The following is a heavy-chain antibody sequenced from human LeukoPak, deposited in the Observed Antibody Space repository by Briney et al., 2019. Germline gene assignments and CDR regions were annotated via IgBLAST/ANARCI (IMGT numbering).Heavy chain of an antibody. CDR1: GGSISSSSYY. V-gene: IGHV4-39*01. CDR2: IYYSGST. CDR3: ARGGSSSDWFDP. Sequence: SETLSLTCTVSGGSISSSSYYWGWIRQPPGKGLEWIGSIYYSGSTYYNPSLKSRVTISVDTSKNQFSLKLSSVTAADTAVYYCARGGSSSDWFDPWGQGTLVTVSS. D-gene: IGHD6-6*01. J-gene: IGHJ5*02.